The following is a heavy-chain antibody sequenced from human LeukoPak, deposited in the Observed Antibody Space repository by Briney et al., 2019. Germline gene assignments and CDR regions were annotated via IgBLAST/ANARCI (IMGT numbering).Heavy chain of an antibody. CDR3: AREMTAIPSFDY. D-gene: IGHD2-21*02. CDR2: ISSSGSTI. Sequence: GGSLRLPCAASGFTFSDYYMSWIRQAPGKGLEWVSYISSSGSTIYYADSVKGRFTISRDNAKNSLYLQMNSLRAEDTAVYYCAREMTAIPSFDYWGQGTLVTVSS. J-gene: IGHJ4*02. V-gene: IGHV3-11*01. CDR1: GFTFSDYY.